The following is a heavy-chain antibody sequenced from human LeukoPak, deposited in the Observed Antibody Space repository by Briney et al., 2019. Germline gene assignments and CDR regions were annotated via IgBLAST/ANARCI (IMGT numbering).Heavy chain of an antibody. J-gene: IGHJ4*02. Sequence: GGSQRLSCAASGFTLSSYSMNWVRQAPGKGLEWVSSITSSSYIYYADSVKGRFTISRDNAKNSLYLQMNSLRAEDTAVYYCARDLVLYGDYWGQGTLVTVSS. CDR1: GFTLSSYS. V-gene: IGHV3-21*01. CDR3: ARDLVLYGDY. D-gene: IGHD4-17*01. CDR2: ITSSSYI.